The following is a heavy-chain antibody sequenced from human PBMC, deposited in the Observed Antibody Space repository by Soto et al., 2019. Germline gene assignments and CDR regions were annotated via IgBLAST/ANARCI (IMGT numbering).Heavy chain of an antibody. V-gene: IGHV3-30-3*01. CDR3: ARDPYYYDSSGYYSYFDY. J-gene: IGHJ4*02. D-gene: IGHD3-22*01. CDR2: ISYDGSNK. Sequence: QVQLVESGGGVVQPGRSLRLSCAASGFTFSSYAMHWVRQAPGKGLEWVAVISYDGSNKYYADSVKGRFTISRDNSKNTLYLQMNSLRAEDTAVYYWARDPYYYDSSGYYSYFDYWGQGTLVTVSS. CDR1: GFTFSSYA.